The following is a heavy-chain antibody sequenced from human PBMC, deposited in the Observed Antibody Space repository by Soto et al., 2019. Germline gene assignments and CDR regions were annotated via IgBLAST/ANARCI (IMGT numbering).Heavy chain of an antibody. D-gene: IGHD2-2*01. CDR2: INPNSGGT. CDR3: ARAGTTGYCSSTSCANRYYYYGMDV. V-gene: IGHV1-2*04. J-gene: IGHJ6*02. Sequence: GASVKGSCKASGYTFTGYYMHWVRQAPGQGLEWMGWINPNSGGTNYAQKFQGWVTMTRDTSISTAYMELSRLRSDDTAVYYCARAGTTGYCSSTSCANRYYYYGMDVWGQGTTVTVSS. CDR1: GYTFTGYY.